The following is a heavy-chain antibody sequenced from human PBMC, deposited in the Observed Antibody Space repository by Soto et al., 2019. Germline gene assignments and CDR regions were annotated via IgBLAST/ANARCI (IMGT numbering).Heavy chain of an antibody. CDR2: IIPIFGTA. Sequence: GGSVKVSCKGSRGTFSSYAISWVRQAPGQGVEWMGGIIPIFGTANYAQKVQGRVTITADESTSTAYMELSSLRSEDTAVYYCARAERDYGDYAGWFDPWGQGTLVTVSS. CDR1: RGTFSSYA. CDR3: ARAERDYGDYAGWFDP. V-gene: IGHV1-69*13. J-gene: IGHJ5*02. D-gene: IGHD4-17*01.